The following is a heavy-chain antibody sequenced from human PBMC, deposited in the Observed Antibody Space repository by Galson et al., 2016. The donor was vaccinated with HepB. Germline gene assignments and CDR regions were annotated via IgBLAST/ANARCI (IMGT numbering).Heavy chain of an antibody. CDR3: AYSRVCDWLVYSFDV. V-gene: IGHV2-5*02. D-gene: IGHD3-9*01. Sequence: PALVKPTQTLTLTCTVSGLSISTSGVGVGWIRQPPGKALEWLGLHYSGDEKRYSPSLENRVTITKDTSENQVVLSMTNVDPRDTATYYCAYSRVCDWLVYSFDVWGQGILVTVAS. CDR1: GLSISTSGVG. J-gene: IGHJ3*01. CDR2: HYSGDEK.